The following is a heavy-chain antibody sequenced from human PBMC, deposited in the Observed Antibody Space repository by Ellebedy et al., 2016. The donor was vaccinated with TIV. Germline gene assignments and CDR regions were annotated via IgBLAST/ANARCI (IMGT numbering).Heavy chain of an antibody. CDR1: GFTFSSYG. J-gene: IGHJ4*02. CDR2: IWYDGSNK. Sequence: GASLKISCAASGFTFSSYGMHWVRQAPDKGLEWVAVIWYDGSNKYYADSVKGRFTISRDNSKNTLYLQMNSLRAEYTDVYYCARDLEAGYSYFFDYWGQGTLVTVSS. D-gene: IGHD5-18*01. V-gene: IGHV3-33*01. CDR3: ARDLEAGYSYFFDY.